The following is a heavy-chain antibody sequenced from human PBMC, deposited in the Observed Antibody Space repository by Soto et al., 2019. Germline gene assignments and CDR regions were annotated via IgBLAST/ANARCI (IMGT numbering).Heavy chain of an antibody. CDR3: ARAITSPQSYDFCSGYPWFDY. Sequence: QVQLQESGPGLVKPSVTLSLTCDVSGGSISSSNWWSWVRQPPGKGLEWMGEIYHSGSTNYNPSLKSRVTISVDKSKNQFSLKLSAVTAADTAVYYCARAITSPQSYDFCSGYPWFDYWGQGTLVTVSS. CDR1: GGSISSSNW. V-gene: IGHV4-4*02. J-gene: IGHJ4*02. D-gene: IGHD3-3*01. CDR2: IYHSGST.